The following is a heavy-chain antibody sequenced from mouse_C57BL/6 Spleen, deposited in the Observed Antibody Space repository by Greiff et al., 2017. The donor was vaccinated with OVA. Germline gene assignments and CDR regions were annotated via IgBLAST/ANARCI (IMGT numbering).Heavy chain of an antibody. CDR2: ILPGSGST. V-gene: IGHV1-9*01. J-gene: IGHJ3*01. Sequence: QVQLQQSGAELMKPGASVKLSCKATGYTFTGYWIEWVKQRPGHGLEWIGEILPGSGSTNYNEKFKGKATLTADTSSNTSYIQLSRLPTEDSAIYYCASSYYDHDGGFAYWGQGTLVTVSA. CDR1: GYTFTGYW. CDR3: ASSYYDHDGGFAY. D-gene: IGHD2-4*01.